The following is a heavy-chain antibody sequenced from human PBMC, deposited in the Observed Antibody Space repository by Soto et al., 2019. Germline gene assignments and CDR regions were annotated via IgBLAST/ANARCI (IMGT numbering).Heavy chain of an antibody. J-gene: IGHJ4*02. CDR3: ARGGAFTIFGLCPIDY. CDR2: VCDTGST. V-gene: IGHV4-61*01. CDR1: GFAVNSENYC. Sequence: SDTLYLTCTVSGFAVNSENYCWSWILQPPGKGLEWIGYVCDTGSTNYNPSLKSRVTISVDTSKNQFSLKLSSVTAADTAVYYCARGGAFTIFGLCPIDYWGQGTLFTVSS. D-gene: IGHD3-3*01.